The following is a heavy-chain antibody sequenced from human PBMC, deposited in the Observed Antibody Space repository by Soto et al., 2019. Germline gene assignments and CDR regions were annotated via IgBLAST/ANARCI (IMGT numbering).Heavy chain of an antibody. CDR1: GITFSSYA. CDR3: AGGLEASGPYFDY. D-gene: IGHD3-16*01. CDR2: IIPLFAPA. Sequence: QVQLVQSGAEAKKPGSSVKVSCMASGITFSSYAFSWVRQAPGQGPEWMGGIIPLFAPANYTQKFQGRVTITADKSTSTVYMELTSLRSEDTAVYYCAGGLEASGPYFDYWGQGTLVSVSS. J-gene: IGHJ4*02. V-gene: IGHV1-69*06.